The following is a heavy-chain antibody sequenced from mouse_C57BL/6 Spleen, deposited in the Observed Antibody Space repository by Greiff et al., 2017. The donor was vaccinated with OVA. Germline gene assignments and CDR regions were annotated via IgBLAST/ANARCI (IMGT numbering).Heavy chain of an antibody. CDR2: IWGGGST. J-gene: IGHJ4*01. V-gene: IGHV2-9*01. CDR3: ARDVHYFAMDR. Sequence: QVQLKESGPCLLAPSQRLSITCTTSGFSLPSYGVDWVRQPPGKGLEWLGVIWGGGSTNYNSALMSRLSISKDNSKSQVFLKMNSLQTYDTARYYCARDVHYFAMDRWGEGTSAIVSP. CDR1: GFSLPSYG. D-gene: IGHD1-1*01.